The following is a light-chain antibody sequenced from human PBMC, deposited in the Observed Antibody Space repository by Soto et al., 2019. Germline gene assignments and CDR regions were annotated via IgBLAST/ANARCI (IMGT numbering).Light chain of an antibody. CDR1: QAIRNY. CDR2: AAS. J-gene: IGKJ1*01. V-gene: IGKV1-27*01. Sequence: DIQMTQSPSSLSASVGDRVTITCRASQAIRNYLAWYQQEPGQVPKLLIYAASTLQLGVPSRLSGSASGTDFTLTISSLQPEDVATYYCQQYFSAPDTFGQGTNVEIK. CDR3: QQYFSAPDT.